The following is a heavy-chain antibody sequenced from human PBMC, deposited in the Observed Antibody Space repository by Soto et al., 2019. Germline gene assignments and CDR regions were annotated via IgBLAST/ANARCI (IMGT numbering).Heavy chain of an antibody. CDR1: GYTFSSYD. CDR3: ATSGGGWYLY. V-gene: IGHV1-8*01. J-gene: IGHJ4*02. D-gene: IGHD6-19*01. Sequence: QVQLVQAGAEVKKPGASVKVSCKASGYTFSSYDINWVRQATGQGLEWMGWLNPNSGDTGYAQKFQGRVTLTRNTSINTAYIELGSLTSDDTAVYYCATSGGGWYLYWGQVTLVTVSS. CDR2: LNPNSGDT.